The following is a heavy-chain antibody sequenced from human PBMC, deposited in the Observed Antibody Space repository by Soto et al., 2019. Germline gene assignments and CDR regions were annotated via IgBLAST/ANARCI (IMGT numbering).Heavy chain of an antibody. CDR1: GFDFSAYA. J-gene: IGHJ4*02. D-gene: IGHD4-17*01. Sequence: EVHLLESGGTLIQPGGSLRLSCAASGFDFSAYAMTWVRQAPGKGLEWVSSIIHTGGATYYASSVKGRFTISRDNSKNILYLQMNSLGADDTAMYYCAKDWPVTSSVTSDYWGQGTPVTVSS. CDR3: AKDWPVTSSVTSDY. CDR2: IIHTGGAT. V-gene: IGHV3-23*01.